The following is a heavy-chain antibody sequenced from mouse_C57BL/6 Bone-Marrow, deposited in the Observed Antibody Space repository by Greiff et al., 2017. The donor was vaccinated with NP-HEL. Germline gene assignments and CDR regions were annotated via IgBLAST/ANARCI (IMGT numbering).Heavy chain of an antibody. CDR3: TRGDYDYDGDWFAY. CDR2: IDPETGGT. CDR1: GYTFTDYE. Sequence: LMRPGASVTLSCKASGYTFTDYEMHWVKQTPVHGLEWIGAIDPETGGTAYNQKFKGKAILTADKSSSTAYMELRSLTSEDSAVYYCTRGDYDYDGDWFAYWGQGTLVTVSA. V-gene: IGHV1-15*01. D-gene: IGHD2-4*01. J-gene: IGHJ3*01.